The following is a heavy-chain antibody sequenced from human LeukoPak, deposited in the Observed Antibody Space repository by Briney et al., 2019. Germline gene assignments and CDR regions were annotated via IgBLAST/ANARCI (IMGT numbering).Heavy chain of an antibody. V-gene: IGHV4-38-2*01. J-gene: IGHJ4*02. D-gene: IGHD2-2*02. CDR1: GYSISSGYY. CDR2: IYHSGST. Sequence: SETLSLTCAVSGYSISSGYYWGWIRQPPGKGLEWIGSIYHSGSTYYNPSLKSRVTISVDTSKNQFSLKLSSVTAADTAVYSCANDLGYCSSTSSYTGILNYWGQGTLVTVSS. CDR3: ANDLGYCSSTSSYTGILNY.